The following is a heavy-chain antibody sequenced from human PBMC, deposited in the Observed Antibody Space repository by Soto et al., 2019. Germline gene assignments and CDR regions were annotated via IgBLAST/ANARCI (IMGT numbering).Heavy chain of an antibody. CDR3: ARGSGWNEY. V-gene: IGHV4-59*01. CDR1: GGSISRYY. J-gene: IGHJ4*02. D-gene: IGHD6-19*01. Sequence: SETLSLTCTVSGGSISRYYWSWIRQPPGKGLEWIGCINHSGSTNFNPSLKSRVTMSVDTSKNQFSLRLSSVTAADTAVYYCARGSGWNEYWGQGTLVTVSS. CDR2: INHSGST.